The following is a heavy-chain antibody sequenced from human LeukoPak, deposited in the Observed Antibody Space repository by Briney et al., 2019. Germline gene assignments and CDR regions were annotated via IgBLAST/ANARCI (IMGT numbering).Heavy chain of an antibody. CDR1: GYTFTDYY. CDR3: ARLYSTRTLDY. D-gene: IGHD6-13*01. J-gene: IGHJ4*02. V-gene: IGHV1-2*04. CDR2: MNVKSGDA. Sequence: ASVKVSCKTSGYTFTDYYIHWVRQAPGEGLEWMGWMNVKSGDARYAQRFQGWVTPTRDTSVSTAYMEMSRLTSDDTAIYYCARLYSTRTLDYWGQGTLVTVSS.